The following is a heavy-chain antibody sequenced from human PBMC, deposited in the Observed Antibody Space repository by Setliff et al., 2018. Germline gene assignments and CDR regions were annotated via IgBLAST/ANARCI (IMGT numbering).Heavy chain of an antibody. CDR2: ISSYNDVT. CDR3: ARAGFAASGRKGFFEY. Sequence: ASVKVSCKASAHIFKSYGISWVRQAPGQGLEWVGWISSYNDVTSYAQRFQGRVTLTTDTSTSAAYMLLRTLRSDDTAVYYCARAGFAASGRKGFFEYWGQGTLVTVSS. D-gene: IGHD6-13*01. V-gene: IGHV1-18*01. CDR1: AHIFKSYG. J-gene: IGHJ4*02.